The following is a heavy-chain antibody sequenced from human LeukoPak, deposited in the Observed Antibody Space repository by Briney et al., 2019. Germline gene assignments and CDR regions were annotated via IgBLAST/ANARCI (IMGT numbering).Heavy chain of an antibody. D-gene: IGHD1-1*01. V-gene: IGHV7-4-1*02. CDR1: GYTFTSYA. CDR2: INTNTENP. J-gene: IGHJ4*02. CDR3: ARDFEEAYWNHESGY. Sequence: ASVKVSCKASGYTFTSYAVNWVRQAPGQGLEWMGWINTNTENPTYAQGFTGRFVFSLDTSVSTAYLQISSLKAEDTAVYYCARDFEEAYWNHESGYWGQGTLVTVSS.